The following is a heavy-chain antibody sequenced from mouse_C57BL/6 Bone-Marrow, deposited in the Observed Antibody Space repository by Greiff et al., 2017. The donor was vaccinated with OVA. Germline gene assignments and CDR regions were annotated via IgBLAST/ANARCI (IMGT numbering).Heavy chain of an antibody. CDR2: ISNGGGST. CDR3: ARIGDYYGSSEDWYFDV. Sequence: EVKLVESGGGLVQPGGSLTLSCAASGFTFSDYYMYWVRQTPEKRLEWVAYISNGGGSTYYPDNVKGRFTISRDNAKNTLYLQMSSLKSEDTTMYYCARIGDYYGSSEDWYFDVWGTGTTVTVSS. CDR1: GFTFSDYY. D-gene: IGHD1-1*01. V-gene: IGHV5-12*01. J-gene: IGHJ1*03.